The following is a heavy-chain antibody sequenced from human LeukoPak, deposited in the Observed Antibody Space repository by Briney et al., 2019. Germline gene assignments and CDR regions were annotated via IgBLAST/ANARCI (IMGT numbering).Heavy chain of an antibody. V-gene: IGHV1-2*04. J-gene: IGHJ6*02. CDR3: ARSPLRYFLLSYGMDV. Sequence: ASVKVSCKASGYTFTGYYMHWVRQAPGQGLEWMGRINPNSGGTNYAQKFQGWVTMTRDTSISTAYMELSRLRSDDTAVYYCARSPLRYFLLSYGMDVWGQGTTVTVSS. D-gene: IGHD1-14*01. CDR1: GYTFTGYY. CDR2: INPNSGGT.